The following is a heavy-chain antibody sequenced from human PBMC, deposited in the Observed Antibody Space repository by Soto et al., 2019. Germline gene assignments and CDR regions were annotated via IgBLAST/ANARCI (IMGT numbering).Heavy chain of an antibody. CDR1: GYTFTNYG. CDR2: ISTYKGNK. D-gene: IGHD4-17*01. Sequence: QVQLVQSGAEVKKPGASVKVSCKASGYTFTNYGFSWVRQAPGQGLEWMGWISTYKGNKNYAQKLRGRVTMTADSSTNTAYMELRSLRFDDTAGYYCARMFVVTRYGDVDYWGQGPLVTVSS. J-gene: IGHJ4*02. CDR3: ARMFVVTRYGDVDY. V-gene: IGHV1-18*01.